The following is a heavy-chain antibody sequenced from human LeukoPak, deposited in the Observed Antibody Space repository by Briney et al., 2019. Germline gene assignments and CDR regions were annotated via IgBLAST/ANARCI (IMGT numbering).Heavy chain of an antibody. J-gene: IGHJ4*02. CDR1: GFTFSSYS. CDR3: ARGDERDHFDY. CDR2: ISSSSSYI. V-gene: IGHV3-21*01. Sequence: GGSLRLSCAASGFTFSSYSMNWVRQAPGKGLEWVSSISSSSSYIYYADSVKGRFTISRDNAKDSLYLQMNSLRAEDTAVYYCARGDERDHFDYWGQGTLVTVSS.